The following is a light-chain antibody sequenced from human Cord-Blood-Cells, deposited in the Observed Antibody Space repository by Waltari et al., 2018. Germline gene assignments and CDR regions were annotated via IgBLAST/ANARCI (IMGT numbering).Light chain of an antibody. Sequence: DIPMTQSPSSLSASVGDRVTITCRASQSISSYLNWYQQKPGKAPKLLIYAASSLQSGVPSRCSGSGSGTDFTLTISSLQPEDCATYYCQQSYSTPPFTFGPGTKVDIK. CDR3: QQSYSTPPFT. CDR1: QSISSY. CDR2: AAS. V-gene: IGKV1-39*01. J-gene: IGKJ3*01.